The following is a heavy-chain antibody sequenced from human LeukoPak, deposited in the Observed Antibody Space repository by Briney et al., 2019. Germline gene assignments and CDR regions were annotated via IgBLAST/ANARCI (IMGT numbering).Heavy chain of an antibody. CDR3: AREEGDYALLKFGIVEGTLGY. D-gene: IGHD3-22*01. CDR1: GFTFSSYA. J-gene: IGHJ4*02. CDR2: ISGSGGST. V-gene: IGHV3-23*01. Sequence: PGGSLRLSCAASGFTFSSYAMSWVRQAPGKGLEWVSAISGSGGSTYYADSVKGRFTTSRDNSKNTLYLQMNSLRAEDTAVYYCAREEGDYALLKFGIVEGTLGYWGQGTLVTVSS.